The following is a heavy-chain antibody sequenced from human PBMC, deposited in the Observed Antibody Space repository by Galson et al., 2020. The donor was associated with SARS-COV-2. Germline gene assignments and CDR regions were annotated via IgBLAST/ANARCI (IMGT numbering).Heavy chain of an antibody. Sequence: GGSLRLSCAASGFTFSSYSMNWVRQAPGKGLEWVSYISSSSSTIYYADSVKGRFTISRDNAKNSLYLQMNSLRAEDTAVYYCARDGYSSSPYYYYYYMDVWGNGTTVTVSS. D-gene: IGHD6-6*01. J-gene: IGHJ6*03. CDR2: ISSSSSTI. CDR3: ARDGYSSSPYYYYYYMDV. CDR1: GFTFSSYS. V-gene: IGHV3-48*04.